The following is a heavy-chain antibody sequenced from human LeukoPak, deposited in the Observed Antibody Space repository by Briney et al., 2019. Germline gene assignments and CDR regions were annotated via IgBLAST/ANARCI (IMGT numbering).Heavy chain of an antibody. D-gene: IGHD6-6*01. CDR2: ISSSSSYI. CDR3: AKRAARPAYYFDF. Sequence: GSLRLSYAASGFTFSSYSMNWVRQAPGKGLEWVSSISSSSSYIYYADSVKGRFTISRDNAKNSLYLQMNSLRAEDTAVYYCAKRAARPAYYFDFWGQGTLVTISS. J-gene: IGHJ4*02. V-gene: IGHV3-21*01. CDR1: GFTFSSYS.